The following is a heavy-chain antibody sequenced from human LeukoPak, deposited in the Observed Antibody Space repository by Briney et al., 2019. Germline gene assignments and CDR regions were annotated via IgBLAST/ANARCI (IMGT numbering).Heavy chain of an antibody. D-gene: IGHD2-2*01. CDR3: ARGRIVVVPAATRWKYNWFDP. J-gene: IGHJ5*02. CDR2: INHSGST. V-gene: IGHV4-34*01. CDR1: GGSFSGYY. Sequence: SETLSLTCAVYGGSFSGYYWSWIRQPPGKGLEWIGEINHSGSTNYNPSLKSRVTISVDTSKNQFSLKLSSVTAADTAVYYCARGRIVVVPAATRWKYNWFDPWGQGTLVTVSS.